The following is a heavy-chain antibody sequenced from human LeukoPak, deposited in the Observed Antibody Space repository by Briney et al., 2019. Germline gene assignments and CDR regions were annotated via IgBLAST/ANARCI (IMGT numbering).Heavy chain of an antibody. D-gene: IGHD4-17*01. CDR2: ISGSGVST. V-gene: IGHV3-23*01. Sequence: PGGSLRLSCAASGFTFSSYWMSWVRQAPGKGLEWVSAISGSGVSTYYADSVKGRFTISRDNAKNSLYLQMNSLRAEDTAVYYCARRLRRNYFDYWGQGTLVTVSS. CDR1: GFTFSSYW. CDR3: ARRLRRNYFDY. J-gene: IGHJ4*02.